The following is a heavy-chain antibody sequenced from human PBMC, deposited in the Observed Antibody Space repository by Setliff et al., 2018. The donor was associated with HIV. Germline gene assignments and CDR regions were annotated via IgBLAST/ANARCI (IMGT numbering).Heavy chain of an antibody. CDR2: FDPEDGER. J-gene: IGHJ1*01. D-gene: IGHD3-22*01. CDR3: STGWGLYDNRNTVAGYLQH. Sequence: ASVKVSCKVSGYTLSELSVHWVRQAPGKGLEWMGGFDPEDGERIYAQKFQDRVTTTEDTSSDTAYMEMSGLTSEDTAVYFCSTGWGLYDNRNTVAGYLQHWGQGTLVTVSS. CDR1: GYTLSELS. V-gene: IGHV1-24*01.